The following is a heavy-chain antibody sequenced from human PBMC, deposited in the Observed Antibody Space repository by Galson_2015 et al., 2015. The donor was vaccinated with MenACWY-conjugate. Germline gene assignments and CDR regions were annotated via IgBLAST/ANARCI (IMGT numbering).Heavy chain of an antibody. Sequence: PALVNPTQTLTLTCTFSGFSLSTSKMRVSWICQPPGKALEWLARIDWDDDKFYSTSLKTRLTISKDTSKNQVALTMTNMDPVDTATYYCAREGYIYGQLDYWGQGTQVTVSS. D-gene: IGHD5-18*01. CDR1: GFSLSTSKMR. J-gene: IGHJ4*02. V-gene: IGHV2-70*04. CDR3: AREGYIYGQLDY. CDR2: IDWDDDK.